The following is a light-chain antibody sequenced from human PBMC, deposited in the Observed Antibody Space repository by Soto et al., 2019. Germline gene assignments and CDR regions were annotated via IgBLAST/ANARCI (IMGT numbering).Light chain of an antibody. V-gene: IGLV2-14*01. Sequence: QSALTQPASVSGSPGQSITISCTGTSSDIGGSNYVSWYRHHPGKAPKLMIYEVSKRPSGVSNRFSGSKSGNTASLTISGLQAEDEADYYCSSYTSISTDVFGTGTKVTVL. CDR1: SSDIGGSNY. CDR3: SSYTSISTDV. J-gene: IGLJ1*01. CDR2: EVS.